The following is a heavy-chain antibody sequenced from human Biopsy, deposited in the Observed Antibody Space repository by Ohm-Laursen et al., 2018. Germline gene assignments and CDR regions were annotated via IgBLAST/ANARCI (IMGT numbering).Heavy chain of an antibody. V-gene: IGHV3-30*03. CDR1: GFTFTSYG. D-gene: IGHD4-23*01. Sequence: SLRLSCTASGFTFTSYGMHWVRQAPGKGLEWVAVISYDGSGEYYADSLQGRFTISRDNPRNTVDLQMNSLRAEDTAVYFCARDTRWSPYSMDVWGQGTTVTVSS. CDR3: ARDTRWSPYSMDV. CDR2: ISYDGSGE. J-gene: IGHJ6*02.